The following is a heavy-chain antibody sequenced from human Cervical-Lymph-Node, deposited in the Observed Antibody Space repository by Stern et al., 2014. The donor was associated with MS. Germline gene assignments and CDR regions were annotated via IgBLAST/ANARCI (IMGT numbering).Heavy chain of an antibody. CDR3: ARATSDYIWGTYRFLDS. J-gene: IGHJ4*02. D-gene: IGHD3-16*02. V-gene: IGHV1-69*12. CDR2: IIPMFGIA. Sequence: QVQLVQSGAEVEKPGSSVKASCKASGGTISNYIIGSVRQAPGQGLELIGGIIPMFGIANYAEKFQDRVTITADESTSTAYMDLSSLRSEDTAVYYCARATSDYIWGTYRFLDSWGQGTLVIVSS. CDR1: GGTISNYI.